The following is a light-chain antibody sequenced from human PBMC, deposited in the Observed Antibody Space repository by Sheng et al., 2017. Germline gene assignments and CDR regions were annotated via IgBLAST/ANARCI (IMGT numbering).Light chain of an antibody. J-gene: IGKJ1*01. V-gene: IGKV3-11*01. CDR2: DAS. CDR1: QSVSSY. CDR3: QQYNNWPATWT. Sequence: EIVLTQSPATLSLSPGERATLSCRASQSVSSYLAWYQQKPGQAPRLLIYDASSRATGIPARFSGSGSGTDFTLTISSLEPEDFAVYFCQQYNNWPATWTFGQGTKVEIK.